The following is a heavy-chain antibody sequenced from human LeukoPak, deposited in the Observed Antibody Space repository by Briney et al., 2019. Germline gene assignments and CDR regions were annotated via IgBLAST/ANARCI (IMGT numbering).Heavy chain of an antibody. D-gene: IGHD4/OR15-4a*01. J-gene: IGHJ4*02. CDR2: IYSDNT. V-gene: IGHV3-53*01. Sequence: GGSLRLSCTVSGFTVSSDSMSWVRQAPGKGLEWVSFIYSDNTHYSDSVKGRFTISRDNSKDTLYLQMNSLRAEDTAVYYCARRAGAYSHPYDYWGQGTLVTVSS. CDR3: ARRAGAYSHPYDY. CDR1: GFTVSSDS.